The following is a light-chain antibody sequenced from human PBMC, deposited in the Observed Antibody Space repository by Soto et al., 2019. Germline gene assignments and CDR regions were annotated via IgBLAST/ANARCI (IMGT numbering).Light chain of an antibody. CDR2: DVG. CDR3: NSYRTVSTYV. CDR1: SSDIGGYNF. V-gene: IGLV2-14*01. J-gene: IGLJ1*01. Sequence: QSALTQPASVSGSPGQSITIACTGTSSDIGGYNFVSWYQQHPGKAPKLLFYDVGNRPSGVSNRFSCSTSGNTASLTISGLQAEDEAHYYCNSYRTVSTYVFGTGTKLTVL.